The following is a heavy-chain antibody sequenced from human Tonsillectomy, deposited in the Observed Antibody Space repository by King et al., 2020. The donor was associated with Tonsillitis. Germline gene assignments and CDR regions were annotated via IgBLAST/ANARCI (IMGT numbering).Heavy chain of an antibody. V-gene: IGHV3-9*01. CDR3: AKGLYRSSLAPTLDY. CDR1: GFTFGNSA. CDR2: ISWNSANI. D-gene: IGHD6-6*01. J-gene: IGHJ4*02. Sequence: DVQLVESGGDLVQPDRSLRLSCAASGFTFGNSAMHWVRQAPGKGLEWVSGISWNSANIEYVDSVKGRFTISRDNAKNSLYLQMNSLRAEDTAFYYCAKGLYRSSLAPTLDYWGQGTLVTVSS.